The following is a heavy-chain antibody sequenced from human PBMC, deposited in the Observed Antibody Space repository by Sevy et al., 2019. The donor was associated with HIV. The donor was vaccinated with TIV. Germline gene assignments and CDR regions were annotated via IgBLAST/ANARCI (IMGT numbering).Heavy chain of an antibody. CDR1: GFTFDDYA. Sequence: GGSLRLSCAASGFTFDDYAMHWVRQAPGKGLEWVSLISWDGGSTYYADSVKGRFTISRDNSKNSLYLQMNSQRAEDTALYYCAKDKTARSAVTTGKYYYYYCGMDVWGQGTTVTVSS. CDR3: AKDKTARSAVTTGKYYYYYCGMDV. CDR2: ISWDGGST. V-gene: IGHV3-43D*03. J-gene: IGHJ6*02. D-gene: IGHD4-17*01.